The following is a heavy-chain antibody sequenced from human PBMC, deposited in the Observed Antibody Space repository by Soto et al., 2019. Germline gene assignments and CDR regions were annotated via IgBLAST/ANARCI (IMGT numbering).Heavy chain of an antibody. D-gene: IGHD6-19*01. J-gene: IGHJ4*02. CDR2: ISYDGSNK. V-gene: IGHV3-30*18. Sequence: QVQLVESGGGVVQPGRSLRLSCAASGFTFSSYGMHWVRQAPGKGLEWVAVISYDGSNKYYADSVKGRFTISRDNSKNTLYLQMNSLRAEDTAVYYCAKDRGAGNCSGWYWGQGTLVTVSS. CDR3: AKDRGAGNCSGWY. CDR1: GFTFSSYG.